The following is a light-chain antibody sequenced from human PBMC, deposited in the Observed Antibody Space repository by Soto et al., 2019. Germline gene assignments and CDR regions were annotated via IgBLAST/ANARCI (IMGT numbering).Light chain of an antibody. V-gene: IGLV2-14*01. J-gene: IGLJ1*01. CDR2: QVT. CDR1: TSDIAGYNY. CDR3: TSFSSSTSLYV. Sequence: QSALTQPASVSGSLGHSIALSCTGTTSDIAGYNYISWYQQLPGKAPKLMIYQVTIRPSGISNRFSGSKSGNTASLTISGLQAEDEADYYCTSFSSSTSLYVFGPGTKVTVL.